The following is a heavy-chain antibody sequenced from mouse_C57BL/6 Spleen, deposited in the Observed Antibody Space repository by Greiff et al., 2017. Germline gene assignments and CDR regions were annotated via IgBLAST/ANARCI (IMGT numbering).Heavy chain of an antibody. CDR1: GYSITSGYY. CDR2: ISYDGRN. V-gene: IGHV3-6*01. D-gene: IGHD1-1*01. J-gene: IGHJ3*01. CDR3: ARGGYGSSPAWFAY. Sequence: EVQLQQSGPGLVKPSQSLSLTCSVTGYSITSGYYWNWIRQFPGNKLEWMGYISYDGRNNYNPSLTNRSSITRDTSKNQFFLKLNSVTTEDTATYYCARGGYGSSPAWFAYWGQGTLVTVSA.